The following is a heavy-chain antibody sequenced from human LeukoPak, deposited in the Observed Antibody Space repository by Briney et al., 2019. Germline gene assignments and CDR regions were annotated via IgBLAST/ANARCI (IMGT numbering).Heavy chain of an antibody. CDR2: LYNSGSP. CDR3: ARQSAGFDL. CDR1: GGSFSGHY. V-gene: IGHV4-59*08. Sequence: SETLSLTCTVSGGSFSGHYWNWIRQPPGKGLEWIGSLYNSGSPNYNPSLKSRVTISLDTSKNHFSPRLTSVTSADTAVYYCARQSAGFDLWGQGTLVTVSS. J-gene: IGHJ4*02.